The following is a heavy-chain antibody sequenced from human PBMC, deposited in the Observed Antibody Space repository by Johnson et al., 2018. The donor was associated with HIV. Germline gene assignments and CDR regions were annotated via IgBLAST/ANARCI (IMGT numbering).Heavy chain of an antibody. V-gene: IGHV3-30*02. CDR2: IRYDGSNK. J-gene: IGHJ3*02. CDR3: AKPPSMGADAFDI. D-gene: IGHD3-16*01. Sequence: QVQLVESGGGVVQPGRSLRLSCAASGFTFSNYGMHWVRQAPGKGLEWVAFIRYDGSNKYYADSVKGRFTISRDNSKNTLYLQMNSLRAEDTGVYYCAKPPSMGADAFDIWGQGTMVTVSS. CDR1: GFTFSNYG.